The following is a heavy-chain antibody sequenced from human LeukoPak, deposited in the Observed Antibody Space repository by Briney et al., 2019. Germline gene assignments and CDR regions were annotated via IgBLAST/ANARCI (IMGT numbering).Heavy chain of an antibody. CDR1: GYTFTGYY. D-gene: IGHD3-3*01. CDR3: ARLNYDFWSGYYGAIDY. Sequence: ASVKVSCKASGYTFTGYYMHWVRQAPGQGPEWMGWINPNSGGTNYAQKFQGRVTMTRDTSISTAYMELSRLRSDDTAVYYCARLNYDFWSGYYGAIDYWGQGTLVTVSS. CDR2: INPNSGGT. J-gene: IGHJ4*02. V-gene: IGHV1-2*02.